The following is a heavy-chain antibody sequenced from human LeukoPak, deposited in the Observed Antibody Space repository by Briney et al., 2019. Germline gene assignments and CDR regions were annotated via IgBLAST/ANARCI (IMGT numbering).Heavy chain of an antibody. V-gene: IGHV4-59*01. CDR1: GGSISSYY. Sequence: PSETLSLTCTVSGGSISSYYWSWIRQPPGKGLEWIGYIYYSGSTNYNPSLKSRVTISVDTSKNQFSLKLSSVTAADTAVYYCARLSPSGYGLNWFDPWGQGTLVTVSS. J-gene: IGHJ5*02. D-gene: IGHD5-12*01. CDR2: IYYSGST. CDR3: ARLSPSGYGLNWFDP.